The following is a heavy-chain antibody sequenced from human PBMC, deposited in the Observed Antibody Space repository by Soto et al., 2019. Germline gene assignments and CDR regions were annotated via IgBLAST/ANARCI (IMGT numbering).Heavy chain of an antibody. Sequence: EVQLLESGGGLVQPGGSLRLSCAASGFIFSNNVMSWARQVPGKGLEWVSAISGSGASTYYEDSVKGRFTISRDNSKNTLYLQMNSLRAEDTGLYYCAKDVRGMDIWGQGTTVTVSS. CDR3: AKDVRGMDI. V-gene: IGHV3-23*01. J-gene: IGHJ6*02. CDR2: ISGSGAST. D-gene: IGHD6-6*01. CDR1: GFIFSNNV.